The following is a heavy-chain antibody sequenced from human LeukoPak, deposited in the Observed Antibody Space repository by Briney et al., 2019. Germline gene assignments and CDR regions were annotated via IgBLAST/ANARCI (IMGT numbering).Heavy chain of an antibody. CDR3: ARGWRALGTLWFGELFY. CDR2: INPNSGGT. Sequence: ASVKVSCKASGYTFTGYYMHWVRQAPGQGLEWMGWINPNSGGTNYAQKFQGRVTMTRDTSISTAYMELSRLRSDDTAVYYCARGWRALGTLWFGELFYWGQGTLVTVSS. J-gene: IGHJ4*02. D-gene: IGHD3-10*01. V-gene: IGHV1-2*02. CDR1: GYTFTGYY.